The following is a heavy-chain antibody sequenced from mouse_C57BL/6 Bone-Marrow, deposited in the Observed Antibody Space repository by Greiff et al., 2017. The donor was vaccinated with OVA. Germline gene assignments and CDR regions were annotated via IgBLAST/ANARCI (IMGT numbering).Heavy chain of an antibody. V-gene: IGHV1-61*01. D-gene: IGHD1-1*01. CDR3: ASYYYGSSYEDYAMDY. Sequence: QVQLQQPGAELVRPGSSVKLSCKASGYTFTSYWMAWVQQRPGQGLEWIGNIYPSDSETHYNQKFKDKATLTVDKSSSTAYMQLSSLTSEDSAVYYCASYYYGSSYEDYAMDYWGQGTSVTVSS. CDR2: IYPSDSET. J-gene: IGHJ4*01. CDR1: GYTFTSYW.